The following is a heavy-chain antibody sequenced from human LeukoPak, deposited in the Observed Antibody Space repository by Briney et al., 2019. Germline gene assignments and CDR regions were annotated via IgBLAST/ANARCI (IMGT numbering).Heavy chain of an antibody. CDR3: ARHPSGWYGNWFDP. V-gene: IGHV4-39*01. CDR2: IYYSGNT. D-gene: IGHD6-19*01. CDR1: GGSISSSSYY. Sequence: SETLSLTCTVSGGSISSSSYYWAWIRQPPGKGLEWIATIYYSGNTFYSPSLKSRVTISVGTSKNQFSLRLSSVTAADTAVYYCARHPSGWYGNWFDPWGQGTLVTVSS. J-gene: IGHJ5*02.